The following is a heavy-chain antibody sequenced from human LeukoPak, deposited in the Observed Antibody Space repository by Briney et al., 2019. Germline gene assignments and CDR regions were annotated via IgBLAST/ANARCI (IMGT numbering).Heavy chain of an antibody. CDR2: MSPISSTR. CDR1: GFTFSDYS. V-gene: IGHV3-48*01. D-gene: IGHD1-26*01. CDR3: ARDRRNTGSFFDY. Sequence: PGGSLRLSCAASGFTFSDYSMNWVRQAPGKGLEWVSYMSPISSTRYYADSVKGRFTISRDNAKNSLYLQMNNLRAEDTAVYYCARDRRNTGSFFDYWGRGTLVTVSS. J-gene: IGHJ4*02.